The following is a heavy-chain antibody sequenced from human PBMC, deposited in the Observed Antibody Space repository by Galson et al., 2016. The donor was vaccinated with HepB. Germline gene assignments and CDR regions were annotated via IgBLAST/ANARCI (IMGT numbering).Heavy chain of an antibody. CDR1: GYTFTTYG. Sequence: SVKVSCKASGYTFTTYGISWVRQAPGQGLEWMGWISAYNGNTNYAQKLQGRVTMTTDTSTSTAYMELRSLRSDDTAVYYCARDPRKIRYQLLVIYYYYYAMDVCGQGTTVTVSS. CDR2: ISAYNGNT. V-gene: IGHV1-18*01. D-gene: IGHD2-2*01. CDR3: ARDPRKIRYQLLVIYYYYYAMDV. J-gene: IGHJ6*02.